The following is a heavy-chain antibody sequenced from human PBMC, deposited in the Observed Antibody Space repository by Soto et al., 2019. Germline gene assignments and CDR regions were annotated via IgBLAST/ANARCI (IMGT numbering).Heavy chain of an antibody. CDR1: GFTFKNYV. CDR2: IGPEGGT. CDR3: AKRRGEGYFDC. D-gene: IGHD3-16*01. V-gene: IGHV3-23*01. Sequence: PGGSLRLSCAASGFTFKNYVMGWVRQAPGKGLEWVSAIGPEGGTYYADSMKGRFTISRDNSKDTLYLQINSLRAGDTAVYYCAKRRGEGYFDCWGQGTLVTVSS. J-gene: IGHJ4*02.